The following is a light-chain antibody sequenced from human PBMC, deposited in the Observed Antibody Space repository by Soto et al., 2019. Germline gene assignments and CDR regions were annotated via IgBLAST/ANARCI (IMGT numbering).Light chain of an antibody. Sequence: QSVLTQPASVSGSPGQSITISCTGTSSDVGGYNYVSWYQQLPGKAPKLMIYDVSDRPSGVSNRFSGSKSGNTASLTISGLQAEEEADYYRSSYTSSSLYGVGTGTKVTVL. CDR2: DVS. J-gene: IGLJ1*01. V-gene: IGLV2-14*01. CDR3: SSYTSSSLYG. CDR1: SSDVGGYNY.